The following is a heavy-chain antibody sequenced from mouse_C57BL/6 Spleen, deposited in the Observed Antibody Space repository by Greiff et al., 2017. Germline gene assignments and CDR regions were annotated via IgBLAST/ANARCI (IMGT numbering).Heavy chain of an antibody. D-gene: IGHD1-1*01. CDR3: AISHYYGSSYWYFDV. V-gene: IGHV1-80*01. CDR2: MYPGDGDT. CDR1: GYAFSSYW. Sequence: QVQLQQSGAELVKPGASVKISCKASGYAFSSYWMNWVKQRPGKGLEWIGQMYPGDGDTNYNGKFKGKATLTADKSYSTAYMQLRSLTSEDSAVYFVAISHYYGSSYWYFDVWGTGTTVTVSS. J-gene: IGHJ1*03.